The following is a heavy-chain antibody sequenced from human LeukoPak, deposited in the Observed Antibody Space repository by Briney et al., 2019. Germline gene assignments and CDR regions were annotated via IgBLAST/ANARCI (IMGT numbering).Heavy chain of an antibody. CDR1: GYTFTGYY. D-gene: IGHD2-15*01. J-gene: IGHJ4*02. CDR2: IWYDGSNK. V-gene: IGHV3-33*06. CDR3: AKDRHNYVSGSPIDY. Sequence: SCKASGYTFTGYYMHWVRQAPGKGLEWVAVIWYDGSNKYYADSVKGRFTISRDNSKNTLYLQMNSLRAEDTAVYYCAKDRHNYVSGSPIDYWGQGTLVTVSS.